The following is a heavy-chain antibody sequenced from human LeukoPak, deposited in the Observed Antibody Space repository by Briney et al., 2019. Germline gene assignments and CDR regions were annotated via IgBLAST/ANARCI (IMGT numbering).Heavy chain of an antibody. D-gene: IGHD4-17*01. Sequence: TGGSLGLSCTGSGFTFGHYALAWVRQAPGKGLEWLGFIRSQAYGMTIEYATSVKGRFSISRDNSKSIADLQINSLKTEDTAVYYCAKDLHDYEDPYYFDYWGQGTLVTVSS. J-gene: IGHJ4*02. CDR2: IRSQAYGMTI. CDR1: GFTFGHYA. CDR3: AKDLHDYEDPYYFDY. V-gene: IGHV3-49*04.